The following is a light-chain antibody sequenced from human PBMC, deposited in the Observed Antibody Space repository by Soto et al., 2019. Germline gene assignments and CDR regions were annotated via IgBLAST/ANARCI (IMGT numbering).Light chain of an antibody. CDR1: QNITNNY. J-gene: IGKJ1*01. V-gene: IGKV3-20*01. CDR2: GAS. Sequence: EIVLTQSPGTLSLSPGERATLPCRASQNITNNYVAWYQHKPGQAPRLLIYGASSRATGIPVRFSGSGSWTDFTPTTRRLDPEDFAVYYWQKHGNSPRTFGQGTKV. CDR3: QKHGNSPRT.